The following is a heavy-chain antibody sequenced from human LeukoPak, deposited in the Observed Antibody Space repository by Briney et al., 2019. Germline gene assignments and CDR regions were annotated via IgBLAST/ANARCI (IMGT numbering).Heavy chain of an antibody. V-gene: IGHV3-23*01. Sequence: GGSLRLSCAASGFTFSSYAMSWVRQAPGKGLEWVSAISGSGGSTYYADSVKGRFTISRDNSKNTLYLQMNSLRAEDTAVYYCAKDPEVDVVATMAGGEGYFDYWGQGTLVTVSS. J-gene: IGHJ4*02. CDR3: AKDPEVDVVATMAGGEGYFDY. CDR2: ISGSGGST. D-gene: IGHD5-12*01. CDR1: GFTFSSYA.